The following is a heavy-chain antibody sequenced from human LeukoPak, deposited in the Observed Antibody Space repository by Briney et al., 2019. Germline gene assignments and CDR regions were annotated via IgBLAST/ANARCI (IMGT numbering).Heavy chain of an antibody. CDR2: ISWNSGYI. V-gene: IGHV3-9*01. CDR3: AKVRGTYSSGYFFDY. Sequence: GGSLRLSCETSGFTFTISAMSWVRQAPGKGLEWLSIISWNSGYIGYADSVKGRFTISRDNAKKSLDLQMNSLRAEDTAFYYCAKVRGTYSSGYFFDYWGQGTLVTVSS. J-gene: IGHJ4*02. D-gene: IGHD6-19*01. CDR1: GFTFTISA.